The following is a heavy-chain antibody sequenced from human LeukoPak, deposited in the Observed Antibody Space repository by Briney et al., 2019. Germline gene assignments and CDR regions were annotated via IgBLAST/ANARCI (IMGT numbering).Heavy chain of an antibody. CDR1: GFTFSSYE. V-gene: IGHV3-48*03. D-gene: IGHD6-19*01. CDR3: AKDRASGWRNWFDP. Sequence: GGSLRLSCAASGFTFSSYEMNWVRQAPGKGLEWVSYISSSGSTIYYADSVKGRFTISKDNAKNSLYLQMNSLRAEDTAVYDCAKDRASGWRNWFDPWGQGTLVTVSS. CDR2: ISSSGSTI. J-gene: IGHJ5*02.